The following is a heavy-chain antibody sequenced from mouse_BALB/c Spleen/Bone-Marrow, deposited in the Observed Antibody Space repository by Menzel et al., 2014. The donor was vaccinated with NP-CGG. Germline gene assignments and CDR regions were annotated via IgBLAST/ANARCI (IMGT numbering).Heavy chain of an antibody. J-gene: IGHJ1*01. Sequence: EVQGEESGGGLVQPGGSLKLSCAASGFDFSRYWMTWVRQAPGKGLEWIGEINPESSTINYTPSLKDKFIISRDNAKNTLYLQMSKVRSEDTALYYCARPGYYGYQDVWGAGTTVTVSS. CDR3: ARPGYYGYQDV. CDR2: INPESSTI. CDR1: GFDFSRYW. V-gene: IGHV4-1*02. D-gene: IGHD1-2*01.